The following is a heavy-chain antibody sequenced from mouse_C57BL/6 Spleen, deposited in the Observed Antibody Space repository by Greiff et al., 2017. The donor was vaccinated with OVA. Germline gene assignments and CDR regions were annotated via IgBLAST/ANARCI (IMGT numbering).Heavy chain of an antibody. V-gene: IGHV1-85*01. CDR2: IYPSDGST. CDR1: GYTFTSYD. J-gene: IGHJ2*01. Sequence: QVQLQQSGPELVKPGASVKLSCKASGYTFTSYDINWVKQRPGQGLEWIGRIYPSDGSTKYNEKFKGKATLTVDTSSSTAYMEIHSLTSEDSAVYFCARVTTVVATSYYCDGWGQGTTLTVSS. CDR3: ARVTTVVATSYYCDG. D-gene: IGHD1-1*01.